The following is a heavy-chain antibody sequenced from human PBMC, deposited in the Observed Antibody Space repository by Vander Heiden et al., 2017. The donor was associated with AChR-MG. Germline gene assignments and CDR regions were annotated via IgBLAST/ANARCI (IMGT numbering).Heavy chain of an antibody. J-gene: IGHJ6*03. V-gene: IGHV3-11*01. Sequence: QVQLVESGGGLVKPGGSLRLSCAASGFTFSDYYMSWIRQAPGKGLEWVSYISSSGSTIYYADSVKGRFTISRDNAKNSLYLQMNSLRAEDTAVYYCARVKGYTSIKGYYYYYYMDVWGKGTTVTVSS. D-gene: IGHD5-12*01. CDR1: GFTFSDYY. CDR3: ARVKGYTSIKGYYYYYYMDV. CDR2: ISSSGSTI.